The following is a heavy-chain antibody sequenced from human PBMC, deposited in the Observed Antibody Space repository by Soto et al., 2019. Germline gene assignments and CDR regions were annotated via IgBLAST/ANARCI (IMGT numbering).Heavy chain of an antibody. CDR1: GGTFSSYA. CDR3: ARRWLQFRGGWFDP. J-gene: IGHJ5*02. V-gene: IGHV1-69*13. Sequence: VASVEVSCKXSGGTFSSYAISWVRQAPGQGLEWMGGIIPIFGTANYAQKFQGRVTITADESTSTAYMELSSLRSEDTAVYYCARRWLQFRGGWFDPWGQGTLVTVSS. CDR2: IIPIFGTA. D-gene: IGHD5-12*01.